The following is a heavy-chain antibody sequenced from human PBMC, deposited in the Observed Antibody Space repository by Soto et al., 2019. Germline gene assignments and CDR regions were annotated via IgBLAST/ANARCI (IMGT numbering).Heavy chain of an antibody. CDR2: IIPIFGTA. J-gene: IGHJ6*02. Sequence: WASVKVSCKASGGTFSSYAISWVRQAPGQGLEWMGGIIPIFGTANYAQKFQGRVTITADESTSTAYMELSSLRSEDTAVYYCARGYFDWSRVGMDVWGQGTTVTVSS. D-gene: IGHD3-9*01. CDR1: GGTFSSYA. CDR3: ARGYFDWSRVGMDV. V-gene: IGHV1-69*13.